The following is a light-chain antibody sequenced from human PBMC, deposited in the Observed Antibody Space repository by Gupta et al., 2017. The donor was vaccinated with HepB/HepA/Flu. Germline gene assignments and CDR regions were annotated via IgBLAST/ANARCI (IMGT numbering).Light chain of an antibody. J-gene: IGLJ1*01. CDR3: ASWDNSLSSYV. CDR2: NDD. CDR1: TSNGGRDN. Sequence: VLTQPPSASGTPGQRVAISCSGSTSNGGRDNVYWYRQLPGTVPKLLIDNDDRRPSGVPDRFSGSKAGTSASLAISGLLSDYEADYYCASWDNSLSSYVFGTGTWVTVL. V-gene: IGLV1-47*02.